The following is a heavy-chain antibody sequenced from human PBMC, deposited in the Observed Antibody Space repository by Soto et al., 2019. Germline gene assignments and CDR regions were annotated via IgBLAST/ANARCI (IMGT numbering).Heavy chain of an antibody. D-gene: IGHD2-2*01. Sequence: GGSLRLSCAASGFTFSSYAMHWVRQAPGKGLEWVAVISYDGSNKYYADSAKGRFTISRDNSKNTLYLQMNSLRAEDTAVYYCARTKPNYCSSTSCGMDVWGQGTTVTVYS. CDR2: ISYDGSNK. V-gene: IGHV3-30-3*01. J-gene: IGHJ6*02. CDR3: ARTKPNYCSSTSCGMDV. CDR1: GFTFSSYA.